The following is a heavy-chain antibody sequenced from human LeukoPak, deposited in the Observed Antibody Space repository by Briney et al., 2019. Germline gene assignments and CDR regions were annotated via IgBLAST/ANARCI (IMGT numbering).Heavy chain of an antibody. CDR3: AREPLSSSWSYYYYYGMDV. CDR1: GYTFSTYT. J-gene: IGHJ6*02. D-gene: IGHD6-13*01. Sequence: ASVKVSCKASGYTFSTYTMHWVRQAPGQRLEWMGWINTNTGNPTYAQGFTGRFVFSLDTSVSTAYLQISSLKAEDTAVYYCAREPLSSSWSYYYYYGMDVWGQGTTVTVSS. V-gene: IGHV7-4-1*02. CDR2: INTNTGNP.